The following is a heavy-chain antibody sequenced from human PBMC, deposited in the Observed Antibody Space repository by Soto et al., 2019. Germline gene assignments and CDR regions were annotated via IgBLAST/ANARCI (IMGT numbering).Heavy chain of an antibody. J-gene: IGHJ4*02. V-gene: IGHV5-51*01. CDR1: GYIFTTYW. D-gene: IGHD2-15*01. CDR3: ARLKYCSGGSCYGRLPADY. Sequence: RGESLKISCQGSGYIFTTYWIGWVRQMPGKGLEWMGIIYPDDSDTRYSPSFQGQVTISADRSISTAYLQWSSLKASDTAMYYCARLKYCSGGSCYGRLPADYWGQGTLVTVSS. CDR2: IYPDDSDT.